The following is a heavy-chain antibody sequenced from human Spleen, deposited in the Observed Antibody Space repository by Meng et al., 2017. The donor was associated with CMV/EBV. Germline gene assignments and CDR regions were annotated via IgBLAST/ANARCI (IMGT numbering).Heavy chain of an antibody. CDR1: GFTFSPYR. D-gene: IGHD5-18*01. CDR2: ISSSASYI. Sequence: GSLKISCVASGFTFSPYRMNWVRQAPGKGLEWVSSISSSASYIYYADSVKGRFTISRDNAKNSLHLQMNSLRDEDTAVYYCACKGYSYGDDAFDIWGQGTMVTVSS. V-gene: IGHV3-21*01. CDR3: ACKGYSYGDDAFDI. J-gene: IGHJ3*02.